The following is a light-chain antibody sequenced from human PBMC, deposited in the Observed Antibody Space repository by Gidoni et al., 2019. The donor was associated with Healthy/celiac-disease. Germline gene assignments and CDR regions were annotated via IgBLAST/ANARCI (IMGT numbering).Light chain of an antibody. CDR2: GAS. Sequence: EIVLTQSPGTLSLSPGERATLPCRASQSVSSSYLAWYQQKPGQAPRLLIYGASSRATGIPDRFSGSGSGTDFTLTISRLEPEDFAVYYCQQYGSSQTFXQGTKVEIK. V-gene: IGKV3-20*01. J-gene: IGKJ1*01. CDR1: QSVSSSY. CDR3: QQYGSSQT.